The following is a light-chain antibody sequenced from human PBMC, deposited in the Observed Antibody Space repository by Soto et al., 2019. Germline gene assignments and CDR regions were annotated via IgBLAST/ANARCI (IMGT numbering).Light chain of an antibody. CDR1: QNINTY. V-gene: IGKV1-39*01. CDR2: AAF. CDR3: QQSYIAPLT. J-gene: IGKJ4*01. Sequence: DIQMTQSPSSLSASVGDRVSIPCRASQNINTYLNWYQQRPGKAPTLLSYAAFRLQSGVPSRFSASGSGTDFTLPISDLQHEDFATYYCQQSYIAPLTFGGGTKVDIK.